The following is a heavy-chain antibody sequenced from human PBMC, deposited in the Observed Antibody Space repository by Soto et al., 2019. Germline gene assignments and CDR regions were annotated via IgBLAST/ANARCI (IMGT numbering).Heavy chain of an antibody. CDR1: GFNFSSYA. J-gene: IGHJ2*01. V-gene: IGHV1-58*02. D-gene: IGHD1-20*01. CDR3: AEDGLPTYWYKGVDL. CDR2: IVVYTGNT. Sequence: SVKVSCKASGFNFSSYAIHWVRQARGHGLEWIGWIVVYTGNTNYAQKFQERVTITMDMSTSTAYMELSSLTSEDTAVYYCAEDGLPTYWYKGVDLWG.